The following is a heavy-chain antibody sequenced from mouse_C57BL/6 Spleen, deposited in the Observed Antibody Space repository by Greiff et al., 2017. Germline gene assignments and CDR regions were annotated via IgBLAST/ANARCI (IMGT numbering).Heavy chain of an antibody. D-gene: IGHD2-13*01. CDR2: INPSSGYT. J-gene: IGHJ4*01. Sequence: QVQLQQSGAELVRPGASVKMSCKASGYTFTSYTMHWVKQRPGQGLEWIGYINPSSGYTKYNQKFKDKATLTADKSSSTAYMQLSSLTSEDSAVYYCSRSDCSGNYAMDGRGTGASVTVS. CDR1: GYTFTSYT. CDR3: SRSDCSGNYAMDG. V-gene: IGHV1-4*01.